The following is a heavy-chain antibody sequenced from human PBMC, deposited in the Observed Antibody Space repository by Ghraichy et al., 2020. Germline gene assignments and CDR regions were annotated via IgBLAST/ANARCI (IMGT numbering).Heavy chain of an antibody. J-gene: IGHJ4*02. D-gene: IGHD2-15*01. V-gene: IGHV3-23*01. Sequence: GGSLRLSCVASGFTFSNYAMSWVRQAPGKGLEWVSSISGSGGSTYYADSVKGRFTISRDNSKNTLFLQMNSLRAEDTAVYYCAKRTALAYCTAGTCYTFDYWGQGTLVTVSS. CDR3: AKRTALAYCTAGTCYTFDY. CDR2: ISGSGGST. CDR1: GFTFSNYA.